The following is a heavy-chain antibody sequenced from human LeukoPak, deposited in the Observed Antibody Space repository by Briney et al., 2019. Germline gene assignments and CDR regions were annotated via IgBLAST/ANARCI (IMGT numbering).Heavy chain of an antibody. CDR3: ARGRIAAAGTYAFDI. CDR2: ISSSSSYI. J-gene: IGHJ3*02. D-gene: IGHD6-13*01. CDR1: GFTFSSYS. V-gene: IGHV3-21*01. Sequence: GGSLRLSCAASGFTFSSYSMNWVRQAPGQGLEWVSSISSSSSYIYYADSVKGRFTISRDNAKNSLYLQMNSLRAEDTAVYYCARGRIAAAGTYAFDIWGQGTMVTVSS.